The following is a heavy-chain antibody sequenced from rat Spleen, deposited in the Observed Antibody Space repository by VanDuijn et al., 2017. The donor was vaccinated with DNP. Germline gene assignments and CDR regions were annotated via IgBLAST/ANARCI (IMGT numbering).Heavy chain of an antibody. J-gene: IGHJ2*01. CDR1: GFTFSDYN. V-gene: IGHV5S10*01. CDR2: ITYDGSRT. Sequence: EVQLVESGGGLVQSGRSLKVSCAASGFTFSDYNMAWVRQAPKKGLEWVATITYDGSRTYYRDSVKGRFTGSRDDAKTTLYLQMNDLRSEDTATYYCTRTDGSYGFDFWGQGVMVTVSS. CDR3: TRTDGSYGFDF. D-gene: IGHD1-12*02.